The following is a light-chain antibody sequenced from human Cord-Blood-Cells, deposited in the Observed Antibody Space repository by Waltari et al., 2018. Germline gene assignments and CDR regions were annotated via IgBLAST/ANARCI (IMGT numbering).Light chain of an antibody. Sequence: QSALTQPPSASGSPGQSVTISCTGTSSAVGGYNYVSWYQQHPGKAPKPMIYEVSKRPSGVPDRFSGSKSGNTVSLTVSGLQAEDEADYYCSSYAGSNNVVFGGGTKLTVL. CDR3: SSYAGSNNVV. CDR1: SSAVGGYNY. J-gene: IGLJ2*01. CDR2: EVS. V-gene: IGLV2-8*01.